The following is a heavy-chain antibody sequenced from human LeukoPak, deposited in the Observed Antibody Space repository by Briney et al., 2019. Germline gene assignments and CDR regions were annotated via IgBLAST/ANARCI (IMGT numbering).Heavy chain of an antibody. V-gene: IGHV1-18*04. CDR1: GYTFTSYG. Sequence: ASVKVSCKASGYTFTSYGISWVRQAPGQGLEWMGWISGYNGNTIYEEKFQGRVTMTTDTSTSTAYVELRSLRSDDTAVYYCARDLNTVTYLYGMDVWGKGTTVTVSS. D-gene: IGHD4-17*01. CDR3: ARDLNTVTYLYGMDV. CDR2: ISGYNGNT. J-gene: IGHJ6*04.